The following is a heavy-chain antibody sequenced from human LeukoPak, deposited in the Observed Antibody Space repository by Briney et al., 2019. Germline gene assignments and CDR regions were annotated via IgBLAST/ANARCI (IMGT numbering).Heavy chain of an antibody. Sequence: GGSLRLSCPASGFTFSNYWMTWVRQAPGKGLEWVAHIIQYGSEEHYMDSVKARFTISRDNAKNSLSLQMNSLRAEDTAVYYCVRDGGVSGYDLLDYWGQGTLVTVSS. CDR1: GFTFSNYW. V-gene: IGHV3-7*01. CDR2: IIQYGSEE. CDR3: VRDGGVSGYDLLDY. J-gene: IGHJ4*02. D-gene: IGHD5-12*01.